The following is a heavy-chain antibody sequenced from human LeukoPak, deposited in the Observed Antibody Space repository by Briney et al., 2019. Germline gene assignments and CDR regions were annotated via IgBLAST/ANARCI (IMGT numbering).Heavy chain of an antibody. J-gene: IGHJ3*02. V-gene: IGHV3-74*01. D-gene: IGHD3-22*01. CDR3: ARGSDYYDSSGYYHAFDI. CDR1: GFTISSYW. CDR2: INSDGSST. Sequence: GGSLRLSCAASGFTISSYWMHWVRQAPGKGLVWVSRINSDGSSTSYADSVKGRFTISRDNAKNTLYLQMNSLRAEDTAVYYCARGSDYYDSSGYYHAFDIWGQGTMVTVSS.